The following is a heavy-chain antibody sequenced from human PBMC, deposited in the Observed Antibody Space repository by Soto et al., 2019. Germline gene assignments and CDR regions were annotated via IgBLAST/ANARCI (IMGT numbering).Heavy chain of an antibody. D-gene: IGHD3-9*01. CDR1: GFTFSSYA. Sequence: GGSLRLSCAASGFTFSSYAMHWVRQAPGKGLEWVAVISYDGSNKYYADSVKGRFTISRDNSKNTLYLQMNSLRAEDTAVYYCARPLDILTGYYRAPFDYWGQGTLVTVSS. V-gene: IGHV3-30-3*01. CDR3: ARPLDILTGYYRAPFDY. J-gene: IGHJ4*02. CDR2: ISYDGSNK.